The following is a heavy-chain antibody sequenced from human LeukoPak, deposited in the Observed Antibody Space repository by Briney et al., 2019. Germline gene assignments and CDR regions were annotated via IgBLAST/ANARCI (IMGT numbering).Heavy chain of an antibody. J-gene: IGHJ4*02. V-gene: IGHV3-23*01. CDR2: ISGSGGST. CDR1: GFIFTSSA. CDR3: ASQKENFYDSGGNY. Sequence: GGSLRLSCATSGFIFTSSAMSWVRQAPGKGLEWVSAISGSGGSTYYADSVKGRYTISRDNSKNTLYLQMNSLRAEDTAIYYCASQKENFYDSGGNYWGQGTLVTVSS. D-gene: IGHD3-22*01.